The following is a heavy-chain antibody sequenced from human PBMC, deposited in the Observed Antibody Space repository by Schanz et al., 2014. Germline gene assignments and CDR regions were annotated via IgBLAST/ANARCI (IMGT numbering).Heavy chain of an antibody. J-gene: IGHJ4*02. CDR1: GFTFSDYY. CDR2: ISSSGSYT. Sequence: VQLVESGGALVQPGGSLRLSCSASGFTFSDYYMSWIRQAPGKGLEWVSYISSSGSYTNYADSVKGRFTTSRDNGKKSMYLQMNSLRAEDTAVYYCARLDSSSWYPRYWGQGTLVTVSS. V-gene: IGHV3-11*05. D-gene: IGHD6-13*01. CDR3: ARLDSSSWYPRY.